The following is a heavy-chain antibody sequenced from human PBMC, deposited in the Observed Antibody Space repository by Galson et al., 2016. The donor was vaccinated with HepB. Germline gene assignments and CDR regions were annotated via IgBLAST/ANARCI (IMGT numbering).Heavy chain of an antibody. D-gene: IGHD1-26*01. CDR3: ARHPPSGYYYYGLDV. Sequence: TLSLTCSVSGASAGSHYWGWIRQPPGKGLEWIGSMYYSGSTNYNPSLKSRVTISVDTAKNQFSLKLKSVTAADTAVYYCARHPPSGYYYYGLDVWGQGTTVTVSS. CDR2: MYYSGST. CDR1: GASAGSHY. J-gene: IGHJ6*02. V-gene: IGHV4-39*01.